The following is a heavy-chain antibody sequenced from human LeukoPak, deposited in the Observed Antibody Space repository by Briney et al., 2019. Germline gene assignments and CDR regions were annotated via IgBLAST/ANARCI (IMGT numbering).Heavy chain of an antibody. CDR1: GFTFSSYA. D-gene: IGHD3-10*01. V-gene: IGHV3-30-3*01. CDR2: ISYDGSNK. Sequence: GGSLRLSCAASGFTFSSYAMHWVRQAPGKGLEWVAVISYDGSNKYYADSVKGRFTISRDNSKNTLYLQMNSLRAEDTAVYYCARGASMVRGVKGTNWFDPWGQGTLVTVSS. J-gene: IGHJ5*02. CDR3: ARGASMVRGVKGTNWFDP.